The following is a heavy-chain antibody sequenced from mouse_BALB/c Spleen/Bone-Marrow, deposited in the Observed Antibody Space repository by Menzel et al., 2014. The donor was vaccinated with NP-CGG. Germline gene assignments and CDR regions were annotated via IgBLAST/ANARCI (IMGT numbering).Heavy chain of an antibody. CDR2: INPDSSTT. Sequence: EVQGVESGGGLVQPGGSLKLSCAASGFDFSRYWMSWVRPAPGKGLEWIGEINPDSSTTNYTPSLKDKFIISRDNAKNTLYLQMSKVRSEDTALYYCARLNYYGSLFVWGAGTTVTVSS. CDR1: GFDFSRYW. V-gene: IGHV4-1*02. CDR3: ARLNYYGSLFV. D-gene: IGHD1-1*01. J-gene: IGHJ1*01.